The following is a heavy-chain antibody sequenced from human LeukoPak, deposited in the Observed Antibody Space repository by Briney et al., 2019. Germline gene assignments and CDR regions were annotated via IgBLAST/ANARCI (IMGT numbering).Heavy chain of an antibody. CDR3: AKSRIQLWFDP. J-gene: IGHJ5*02. V-gene: IGHV3-23*01. Sequence: GGTLRLSCAASGFTFSSYGMSWVRQAPGKGLERVSAISGSGGSTYCADSVKGRFTISRDNSKNTLYLQMNSLIAEDTAVYYWAKSRIQLWFDPWGQGTLVTVSS. D-gene: IGHD5-18*01. CDR2: ISGSGGST. CDR1: GFTFSSYG.